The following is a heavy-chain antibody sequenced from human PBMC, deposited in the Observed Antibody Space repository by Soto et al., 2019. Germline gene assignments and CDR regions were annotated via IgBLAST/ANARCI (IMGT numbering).Heavy chain of an antibody. Sequence: SETLSLTCTVSGGSISSYYWSWIRQPPGKGLEWIGYIYYSGSTNYNPSLKSRVTISVDTSKNQFSLKLSSVTAADTAVYYCARVYYDFWSGYYQGAFDIWGQGTMVTVSS. J-gene: IGHJ3*02. CDR1: GGSISSYY. CDR2: IYYSGST. V-gene: IGHV4-59*01. CDR3: ARVYYDFWSGYYQGAFDI. D-gene: IGHD3-3*01.